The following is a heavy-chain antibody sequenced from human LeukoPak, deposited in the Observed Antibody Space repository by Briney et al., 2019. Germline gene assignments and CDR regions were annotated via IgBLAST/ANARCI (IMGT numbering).Heavy chain of an antibody. V-gene: IGHV3-66*02. CDR3: ARDRAGAQSWVALDP. CDR1: GFTVSNDY. D-gene: IGHD3-10*01. J-gene: IGHJ5*02. CDR2: IYGDGTT. Sequence: GGSLRLSCAASGFTVSNDYMAWVRQAPGRGLEWVSLIYGDGTTFYTDSVKGRFTISRGNFKNTLYLQISSLRPEDTALYYCARDRAGAQSWVALDPWGQGTLVTVSS.